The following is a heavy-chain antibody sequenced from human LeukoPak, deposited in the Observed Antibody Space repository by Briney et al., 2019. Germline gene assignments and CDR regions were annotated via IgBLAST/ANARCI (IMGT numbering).Heavy chain of an antibody. D-gene: IGHD4-11*01. CDR2: IYYSGST. CDR3: ARGNLWDYRRYYYYMDV. Sequence: SETLSLTCTVSGGSISSSSYYWGWIRQPPGKGLEWIGSIYYSGSTYYNPSLKSRVTISVDTSKNQFSLKLSSMTAADTAVYYCARGNLWDYRRYYYYMDVWGKGTTVTVSS. J-gene: IGHJ6*03. CDR1: GGSISSSSYY. V-gene: IGHV4-39*07.